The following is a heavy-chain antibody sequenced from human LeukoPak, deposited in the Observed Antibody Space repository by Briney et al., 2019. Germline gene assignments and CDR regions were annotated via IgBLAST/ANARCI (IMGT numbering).Heavy chain of an antibody. Sequence: GGSLRLSCAASGFTLSVSAMHWVRQASGKGLEWVGRIRTKANDYATAYAESVKGRFTFSRDDAKNTAYLQMNSLKTEDTAVYYCAGGQMDYYGMDVWGRGTTVTVSS. CDR3: AGGQMDYYGMDV. CDR1: GFTLSVSA. D-gene: IGHD4-23*01. CDR2: IRTKANDYAT. J-gene: IGHJ6*02. V-gene: IGHV3-73*01.